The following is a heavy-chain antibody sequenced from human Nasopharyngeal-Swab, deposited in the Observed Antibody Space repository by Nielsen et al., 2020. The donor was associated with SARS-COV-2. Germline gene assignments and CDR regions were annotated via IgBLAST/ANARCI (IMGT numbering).Heavy chain of an antibody. Sequence: ASVKVSCKASGYTFTSYGISWVRQAPGQGLEWMGWISAYNGNTNYAQKLQGRVTMTTDTSTSTAYMELRSLRSDDTAVYYCARSPSYYDFWSGYYTGYYYVMDVWGQGTTVTVSS. D-gene: IGHD3-3*01. V-gene: IGHV1-18*01. CDR2: ISAYNGNT. CDR1: GYTFTSYG. J-gene: IGHJ6*02. CDR3: ARSPSYYDFWSGYYTGYYYVMDV.